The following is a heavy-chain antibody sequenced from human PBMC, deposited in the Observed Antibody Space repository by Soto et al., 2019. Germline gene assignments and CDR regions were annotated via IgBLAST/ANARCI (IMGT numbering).Heavy chain of an antibody. Sequence: TLSLTCTVSGGSISSGGYYWSWIRQHPGKGLEWIGYIYYSGSTYYNPSLKSRVTISVDTSKNQFSLKLSSVTAADTAVYYCASTEGSGSLGDYYYYYMDVWGKGTTVTVSS. CDR3: ASTEGSGSLGDYYYYYMDV. CDR2: IYYSGST. J-gene: IGHJ6*03. CDR1: GGSISSGGYY. V-gene: IGHV4-31*03. D-gene: IGHD3-10*01.